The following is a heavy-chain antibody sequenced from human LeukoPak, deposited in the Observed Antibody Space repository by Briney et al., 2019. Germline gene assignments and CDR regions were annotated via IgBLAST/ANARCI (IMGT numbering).Heavy chain of an antibody. CDR3: ARGPFVVVTATNYNWFDP. CDR1: GGSISTYY. D-gene: IGHD2-21*02. J-gene: IGHJ5*02. CDR2: IYYSGST. V-gene: IGHV4-59*12. Sequence: SQTLSLTCTVSGGSISTYYGNWIRQAPGKGLEWIGYIYYSGSTNYNPSLKSRVTISVDTSKNQFSLKLSSVTAADTAVYYCARGPFVVVTATNYNWFDPWGQGTLVTVSS.